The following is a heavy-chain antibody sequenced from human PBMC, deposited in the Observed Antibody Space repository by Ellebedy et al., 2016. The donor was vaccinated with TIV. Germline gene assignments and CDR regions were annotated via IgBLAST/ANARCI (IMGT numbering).Heavy chain of an antibody. Sequence: GESLKISCAASGFTFSSYSMNWVRQAPGKGLEWVSSISSSSSYIYYADSVKGRFTISRDNAKNSLYLQMNSLRAEDTAVYYCARDPYCSGSSCYYRKKPYGMDVWGQGTTVTVSS. J-gene: IGHJ6*02. CDR2: ISSSSSYI. CDR3: ARDPYCSGSSCYYRKKPYGMDV. V-gene: IGHV3-21*01. D-gene: IGHD2-15*01. CDR1: GFTFSSYS.